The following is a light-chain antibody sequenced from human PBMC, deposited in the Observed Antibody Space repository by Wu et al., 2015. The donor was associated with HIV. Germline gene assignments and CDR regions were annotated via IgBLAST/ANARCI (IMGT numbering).Light chain of an antibody. J-gene: IGKJ5*01. CDR3: QQHSNWPLT. CDR2: DAS. CDR1: QSVSGT. V-gene: IGKV3-11*01. Sequence: EIVLTQSPVTLSLSPGRRATLSCRASQSVSGTLAWYQHKPGQALRLLIYDASNRATGVPARFSGSGSFTDFTLTISSLEPEDSAVYYCQQHSNWPLTFGHGTRLEIK.